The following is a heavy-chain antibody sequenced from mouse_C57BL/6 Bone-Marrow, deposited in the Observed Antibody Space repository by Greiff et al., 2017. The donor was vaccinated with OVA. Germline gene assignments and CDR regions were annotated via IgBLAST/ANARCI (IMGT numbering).Heavy chain of an antibody. CDR3: TRGYSNYYAMDY. J-gene: IGHJ4*01. Sequence: QVQLQQSGAELVMPGASVTLSCKASGYTFTDYEMHWVKQTPVHGLEWIGAIDPETGGTAYNQKFKGKAILTADKSSSTAYMELRSLTSEDSAVYYCTRGYSNYYAMDYWGQGTAVTGSS. CDR2: IDPETGGT. D-gene: IGHD2-5*01. V-gene: IGHV1-15*01. CDR1: GYTFTDYE.